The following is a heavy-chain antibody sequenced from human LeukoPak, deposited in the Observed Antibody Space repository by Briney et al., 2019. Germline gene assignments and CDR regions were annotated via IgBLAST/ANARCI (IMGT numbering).Heavy chain of an antibody. CDR2: ISGSGGST. V-gene: IGHV3-23*01. CDR1: GFTFSGYA. D-gene: IGHD3-9*01. CDR3: ARSIGLTGGGVDV. Sequence: GGSLRLSCVASGFTFSGYAMSWVRQAPGKGLEWVSTISGSGGSTYYADSVKGRFTISRDTSKNAVYLQMNSLRAEDTAVYYCARSIGLTGGGVDVWGQGTTVTVSS. J-gene: IGHJ6*02.